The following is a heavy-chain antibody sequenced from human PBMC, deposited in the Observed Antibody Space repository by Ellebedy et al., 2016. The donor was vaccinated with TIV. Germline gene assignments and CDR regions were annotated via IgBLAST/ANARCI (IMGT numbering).Heavy chain of an antibody. CDR2: IAVYNGHT. CDR1: GYTFTRYG. V-gene: IGHV1-18*01. CDR3: ARSRLGGGHWYFDF. D-gene: IGHD3-10*01. J-gene: IGHJ2*01. Sequence: ASVKVSCXVSGYTFTRYGMGWVRQAPGQGLEWMGWIAVYNGHTKYAQKFQDRDVMTTETATSTVYMELRSLRSDDTAVHYCARSRLGGGHWYFDFWGRGTLVTVSS.